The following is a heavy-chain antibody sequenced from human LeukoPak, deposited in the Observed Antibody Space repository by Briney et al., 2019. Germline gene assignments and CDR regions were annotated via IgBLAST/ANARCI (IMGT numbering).Heavy chain of an antibody. D-gene: IGHD4-23*01. CDR3: ARGGKATVVTM. CDR1: GGSINSYY. V-gene: IGHV4-4*07. CDR2: MYSSGST. Sequence: SETLSLTCTVSGGSINSYYWTWIRQSAGKGLEWIGRMYSSGSTNYNPSLKSRVSMSVDTSKNQFSVKLTSVTAADTAVYYCARGGKATVVTMWGPGILVTVSS. J-gene: IGHJ4*02.